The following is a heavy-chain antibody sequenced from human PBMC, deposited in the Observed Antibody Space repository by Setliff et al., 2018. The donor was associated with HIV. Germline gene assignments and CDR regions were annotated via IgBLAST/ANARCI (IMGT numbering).Heavy chain of an antibody. CDR1: GGSISVHY. CDR2: MHASGST. J-gene: IGHJ4*02. D-gene: IGHD1-26*01. Sequence: SETLSLTCTVSGGSISVHYWSWLRQPPGKGLEWIGYMHASGSTDYNPSLKSRVTISVDRFRNQFSLQLRSVTAADTAVYYCARGPSGTYYREFDFWGQGTLVTVSS. CDR3: ARGPSGTYYREFDF. V-gene: IGHV4-59*11.